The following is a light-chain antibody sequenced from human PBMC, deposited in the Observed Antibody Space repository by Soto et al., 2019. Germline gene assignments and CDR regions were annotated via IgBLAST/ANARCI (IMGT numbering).Light chain of an antibody. CDR3: SSYGASSTL. Sequence: QSALTQPASVSGSPGQSITISCTGSTSDIGGYNYVSWYQQHPGKAPKLLIYDVSYRPSGISDRFSGSKSVNTASLTISGLQPEDEADYYCSSYGASSTLFGGGTKLTVL. V-gene: IGLV2-14*03. CDR2: DVS. CDR1: TSDIGGYNY. J-gene: IGLJ2*01.